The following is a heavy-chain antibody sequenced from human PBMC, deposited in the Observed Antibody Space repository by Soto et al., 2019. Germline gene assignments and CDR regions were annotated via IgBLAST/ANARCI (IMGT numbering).Heavy chain of an antibody. D-gene: IGHD5-18*01. CDR2: FDPEDGET. Sequence: ASVKVSCKVSGYTLTELSMHWVRQAPGKGLEWMGGFDPEDGETIYAQKFQGRVTTTEDTSTDTAYMELSSLRSEDTAVYYCATVGQSGYRYGPATYYYYYGMDVWGQGTTVTVSS. CDR3: ATVGQSGYRYGPATYYYYYGMDV. CDR1: GYTLTELS. V-gene: IGHV1-24*01. J-gene: IGHJ6*02.